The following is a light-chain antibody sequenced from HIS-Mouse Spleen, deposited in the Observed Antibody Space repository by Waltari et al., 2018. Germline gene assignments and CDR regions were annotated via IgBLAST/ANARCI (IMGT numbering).Light chain of an antibody. Sequence: QSVLTQPPSVSGAPGQRVTISCTGSSSNIGAGYDVHWYQQLPGTAPKLLIYGNSSRPSGVPDRFSGSKSGTSASLAITGLQAEDEADYYCQSYDSSLSAHYVFGTGTKVNVL. CDR3: QSYDSSLSAHYV. J-gene: IGLJ1*01. V-gene: IGLV1-40*01. CDR1: SSNIGAGYD. CDR2: GNS.